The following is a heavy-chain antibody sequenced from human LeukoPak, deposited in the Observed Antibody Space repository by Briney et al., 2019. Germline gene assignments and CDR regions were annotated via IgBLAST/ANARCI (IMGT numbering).Heavy chain of an antibody. CDR1: GGSFSGYY. CDR2: INHSGST. CDR3: ARDTYYYGSGRGLDY. D-gene: IGHD3-10*01. V-gene: IGHV4-34*01. J-gene: IGHJ4*02. Sequence: SETLSLTCAVYGGSFSGYYWSWIRQPPGKGLEWIGEINHSGSTNYNPSLKSRVTMSVDTSKNQFSLKLSSVTAADTAVYYCARDTYYYGSGRGLDYWGQGTLVTVSS.